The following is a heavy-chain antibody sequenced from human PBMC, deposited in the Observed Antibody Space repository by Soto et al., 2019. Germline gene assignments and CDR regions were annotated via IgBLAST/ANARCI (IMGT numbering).Heavy chain of an antibody. Sequence: GGSLRLSCAASGFTFSSYAMSWVRQAPGKGLEWVSAVSGSGGSTYYADSVKGRFTISRDNSKNTLYLQMNSLRAEDTAVYYCAKDGIQLWFYYFDYWGQGTLVTVSS. J-gene: IGHJ4*02. CDR3: AKDGIQLWFYYFDY. D-gene: IGHD5-18*01. CDR2: VSGSGGST. V-gene: IGHV3-23*01. CDR1: GFTFSSYA.